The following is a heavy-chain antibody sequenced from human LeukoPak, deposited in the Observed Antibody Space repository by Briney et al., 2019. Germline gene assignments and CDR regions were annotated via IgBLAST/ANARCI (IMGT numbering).Heavy chain of an antibody. J-gene: IGHJ4*02. CDR3: AKDPSMRFLEWFQGDY. CDR1: GFMFRNYA. V-gene: IGHV3-23*01. CDR2: ISGSGGST. Sequence: GGSLRLSCEASGFMFRNYAMSWVRRAPGKGLEWVSAISGSGGSTYYADSVKGRFTISRDNSKNTLYLQMNSLRAEDTAVYYCAKDPSMRFLEWFQGDYWGQGTLVTVSS. D-gene: IGHD3-3*01.